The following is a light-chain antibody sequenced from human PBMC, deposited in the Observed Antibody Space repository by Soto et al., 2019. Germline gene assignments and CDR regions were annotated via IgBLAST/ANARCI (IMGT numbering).Light chain of an antibody. CDR2: DAS. CDR1: QSVSSY. V-gene: IGKV3-11*01. Sequence: DIVLTQSPATLSLSPGERATLSCRASQSVSSYLAWYQQKPGQAPSLLIYDASNRAAGIPARFSGSGSGTDFTLTISSLEPEDFAVYYCQQRGKWPLTFGGGTTVESK. J-gene: IGKJ4*01. CDR3: QQRGKWPLT.